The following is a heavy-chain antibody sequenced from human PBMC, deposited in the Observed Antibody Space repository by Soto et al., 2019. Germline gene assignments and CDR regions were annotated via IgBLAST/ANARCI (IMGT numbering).Heavy chain of an antibody. CDR3: ARLYYYDSSGDY. Sequence: LGESLKISCKSSGYTFTTYWITWVRQMPGKGLEWMGRINPGDSYTNYSPSFQGHVTISADKSISTAYLQWSSLKASDTAMYYCARLYYYDSSGDYWGQGTLVTVSS. J-gene: IGHJ4*02. CDR2: INPGDSYT. CDR1: GYTFTTYW. V-gene: IGHV5-10-1*01. D-gene: IGHD3-22*01.